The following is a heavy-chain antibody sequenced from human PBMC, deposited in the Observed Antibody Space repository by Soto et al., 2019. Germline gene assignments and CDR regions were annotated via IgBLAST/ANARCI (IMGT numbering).Heavy chain of an antibody. V-gene: IGHV3-23*01. CDR2: ISGSGGST. J-gene: IGHJ5*02. CDR1: GFTLSSYA. CDR3: ARCTVDTIVTSGWCHYLDP. Sequence: PGGSLRLSCAASGFTLSSYAMSWVRQAPGKGLEWVSAISGSGGSTYYADSVKGRFTISRDNSKNTLYLQMNSLRAEDTAIYFCARCTVDTIVTSGWCHYLDPWGQGTLVTVSS. D-gene: IGHD6-19*01.